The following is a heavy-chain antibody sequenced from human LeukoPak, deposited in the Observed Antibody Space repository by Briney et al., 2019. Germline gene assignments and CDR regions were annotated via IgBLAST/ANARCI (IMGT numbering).Heavy chain of an antibody. Sequence: PGRSLSLPCAASGLPFDVYAKHCAPHAPEKALEWVSGISWNRGSIGYADSVKGRFTISRDNAKNSLYLQMNSLRAEDMALYYCAKGSVATISSRFDYWGQGTLVTVSS. V-gene: IGHV3-9*03. CDR2: ISWNRGSI. J-gene: IGHJ4*02. CDR1: GLPFDVYA. CDR3: AKGSVATISSRFDY. D-gene: IGHD5-12*01.